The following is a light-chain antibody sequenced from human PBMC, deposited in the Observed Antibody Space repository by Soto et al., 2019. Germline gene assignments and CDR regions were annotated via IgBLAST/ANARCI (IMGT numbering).Light chain of an antibody. CDR3: HPYPTGRGGGV. CDR2: GNS. Sequence: QSVLTQPPSVSGAPGQRVTISCTGSSSNIGAGYNVHWYQQLPGTAPKLLIFGNSNRPSGVPDRFSGSKSGTSASLAITGLQGGDEADYYSHPYPTGRGGGVFGGGTKLPAL. CDR1: SSNIGAGYN. J-gene: IGLJ3*02. V-gene: IGLV1-40*01.